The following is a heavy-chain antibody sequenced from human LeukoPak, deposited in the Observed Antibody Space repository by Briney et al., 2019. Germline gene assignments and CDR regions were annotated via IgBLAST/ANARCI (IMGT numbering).Heavy chain of an antibody. Sequence: GRFTISRDNSKNTLYVQMGSLRAEDTAVYYCARSSSAGFDIWGQGTVVTVSS. D-gene: IGHD6-25*01. V-gene: IGHV3-64*01. J-gene: IGHJ3*02. CDR3: ARSSSAGFDI.